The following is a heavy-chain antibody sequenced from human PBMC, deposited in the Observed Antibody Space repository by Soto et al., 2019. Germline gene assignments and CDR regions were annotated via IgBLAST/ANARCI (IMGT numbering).Heavy chain of an antibody. CDR3: ERALKIYDYVWGSYRYDAFDI. V-gene: IGHV3-23*01. Sequence: GVSLRLSCSTSGFTFSSYAMSWVRQAPGKGLEWVSVISGSDGSTYYADSVKGRFTISRDNSKNTLFLQMNSLRAEDTAVYYCERALKIYDYVWGSYRYDAFDIWGQGKMVTASS. J-gene: IGHJ3*02. D-gene: IGHD3-16*02. CDR2: ISGSDGST. CDR1: GFTFSSYA.